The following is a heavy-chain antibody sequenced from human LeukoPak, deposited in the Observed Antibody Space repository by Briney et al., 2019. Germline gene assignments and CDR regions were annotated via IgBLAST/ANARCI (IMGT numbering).Heavy chain of an antibody. CDR3: ATAPLTPVHYYYMDV. D-gene: IGHD4-17*01. V-gene: IGHV1-2*02. CDR1: GYTFTGYY. Sequence: ASVKVSCKASGYTFTGYYMHWVRQAPGQGLEWMGWINPNSGGTNYAQKFQGRVTMTRDTSISTAYMELSRLRSEDTAVYYCATAPLTPVHYYYMDVWGKGTTVTVSS. CDR2: INPNSGGT. J-gene: IGHJ6*03.